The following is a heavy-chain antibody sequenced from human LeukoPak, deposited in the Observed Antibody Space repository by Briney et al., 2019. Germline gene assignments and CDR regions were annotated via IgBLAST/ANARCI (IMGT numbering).Heavy chain of an antibody. CDR2: ISGSGGST. J-gene: IGHJ6*04. CDR3: AELGITMIGGV. CDR1: GFTFSSYA. Sequence: GGSLTLSCAASGFTFSSYAMSWVRQAPGKGLEWISAISGSGGSTYYADSVKGRFTISRDNSKNSLYLQVNSLRAEDTAVYYCAELGITMIGGVWGKGTTVTISS. D-gene: IGHD3-10*02. V-gene: IGHV3-23*01.